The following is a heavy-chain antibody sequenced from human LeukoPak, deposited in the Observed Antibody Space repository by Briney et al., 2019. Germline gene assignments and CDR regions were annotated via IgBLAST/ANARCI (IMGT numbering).Heavy chain of an antibody. J-gene: IGHJ4*02. D-gene: IGHD3-3*01. CDR2: IYYSGST. CDR3: ATGVNYDLFDY. CDR1: GGSISSYY. V-gene: IGHV4-59*01. Sequence: PSETLSPTCTVSGGSISSYYWSWIRQPPGKGLEWIGYIYYSGSTNYNPSLKSRVTISVDTSKNQFSLKLSSVTAADTAVYYCATGVNYDLFDYWGQGTLVTVSS.